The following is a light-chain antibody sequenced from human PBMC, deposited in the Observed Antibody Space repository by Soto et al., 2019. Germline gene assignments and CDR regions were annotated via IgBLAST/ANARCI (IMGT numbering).Light chain of an antibody. Sequence: QSALTQPASVSGSPGQSITISCTGTSNDVGGYNYVSWYQQHLGKAPKLMIYEVSNRPSGISNRFSGSKSGNTASLTISGLQAEDEADYYCSSYTTSSTQVFGTGTKLTVL. CDR3: SSYTTSSTQV. V-gene: IGLV2-14*01. CDR1: SNDVGGYNY. CDR2: EVS. J-gene: IGLJ1*01.